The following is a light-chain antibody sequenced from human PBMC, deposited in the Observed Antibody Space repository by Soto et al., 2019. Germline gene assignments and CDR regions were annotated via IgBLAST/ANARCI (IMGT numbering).Light chain of an antibody. CDR1: QSVSSN. CDR3: QQYGSSWGFT. J-gene: IGKJ3*01. Sequence: EFVLTQSPGTLSLSPGERVTLSCRASQSVSSNLAWYQQKPGQAPRLLIYGASSRATGIPDRFSGSGSGTDFTLTISRLEPEDFAVYYCQQYGSSWGFTFGPGTKVDIK. V-gene: IGKV3-20*01. CDR2: GAS.